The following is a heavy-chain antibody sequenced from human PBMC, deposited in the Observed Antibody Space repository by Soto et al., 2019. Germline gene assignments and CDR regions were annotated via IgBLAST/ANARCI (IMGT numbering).Heavy chain of an antibody. CDR1: GYTFTSYG. D-gene: IGHD4-17*01. CDR2: ISAYNGNT. V-gene: IGHV1-18*01. J-gene: IGHJ2*01. CDR3: ARGKDYGGNSCYYDL. Sequence: ASVKVSCKASGYTFTSYGISWVRQAPGQGLEWMGWISAYNGNTNYAQKLQGRVTMTTDTSTSTAYMELRSLRSDDTAVYYCARGKDYGGNSCYYDLWGRGTLVTVSS.